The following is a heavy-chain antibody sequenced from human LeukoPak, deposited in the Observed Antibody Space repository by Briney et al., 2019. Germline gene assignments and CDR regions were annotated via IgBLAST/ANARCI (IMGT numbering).Heavy chain of an antibody. J-gene: IGHJ4*02. V-gene: IGHV3-7*01. CDR2: IKKDGSGK. CDR1: GFTFSNCW. Sequence: GSLRLSCAASGFTFSNCWMTWVRQAPGKGLEWVANIKKDGSGKYYGESAKGRFTISRDNAKNSSYLQMNSLRPEDTAIYYCAVEVAVPATGGDYWGQGTLVTVSS. D-gene: IGHD6-19*01. CDR3: AVEVAVPATGGDY.